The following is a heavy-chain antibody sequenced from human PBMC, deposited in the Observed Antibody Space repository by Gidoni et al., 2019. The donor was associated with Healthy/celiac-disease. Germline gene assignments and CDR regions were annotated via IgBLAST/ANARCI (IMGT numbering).Heavy chain of an antibody. CDR3: ARGPLGRMVYAIGRFEYFDY. V-gene: IGHV4-34*01. D-gene: IGHD2-8*01. CDR2: INHSGST. CDR1: GGSFSGYY. Sequence: QVQLQQWGAGLLTPSETLSLPCAVYGGSFSGYYCSGIRPPPGKGLEWLGEINHSGSTNDNPSLKSRVTISVDTSKNQFSLKLSSVTAADTAVYYCARGPLGRMVYAIGRFEYFDYWGQGTLVTVSS. J-gene: IGHJ4*02.